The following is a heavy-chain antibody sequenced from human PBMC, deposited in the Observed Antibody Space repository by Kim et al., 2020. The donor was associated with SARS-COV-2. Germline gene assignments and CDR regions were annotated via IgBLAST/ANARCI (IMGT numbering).Heavy chain of an antibody. CDR1: GGSINTYY. D-gene: IGHD3-10*01. CDR2: IYYTGST. CDR3: ARGDYYGSGNYYTHWFDP. Sequence: SETLSLTCTVSGGSINTYYWSWIRQPPGKGLEWIGYIYYTGSTNYNPSLKSRVTISVDTSKNQFSLKLFSVTAADTAVYYCARGDYYGSGNYYTHWFDPWGQGTLVTVSS. J-gene: IGHJ5*02. V-gene: IGHV4-59*13.